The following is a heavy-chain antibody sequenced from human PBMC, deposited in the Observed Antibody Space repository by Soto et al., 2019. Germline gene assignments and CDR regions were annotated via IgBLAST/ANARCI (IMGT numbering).Heavy chain of an antibody. CDR2: IIPIFGTA. CDR3: ARVRTYYYDSSGYPFDY. D-gene: IGHD3-22*01. J-gene: IGHJ4*02. CDR1: GGTFSSYA. Sequence: GASVKVSCKASGGTFSSYAISWVRQAPGQGFEWMGGIIPIFGTANYAQKFQGRVTITADESTSTAYMELSSLRSEGTAVYYCARVRTYYYDSSGYPFDYWGQGTLVTVSS. V-gene: IGHV1-69*13.